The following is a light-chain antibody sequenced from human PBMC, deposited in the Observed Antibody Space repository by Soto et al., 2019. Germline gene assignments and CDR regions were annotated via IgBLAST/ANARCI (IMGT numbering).Light chain of an antibody. CDR3: SSYAGSGAVYVI. J-gene: IGLJ2*01. Sequence: QSALTQPASVSGSPGQSITISCTGTTSAVATYDLVSWYQQHPGKAPRLMIYEASKRPSGISNRFSGSKSGNTASLTISGLQSEDEADYYCSSYAGSGAVYVIFGGGTQLTVL. CDR2: EAS. CDR1: TSAVATYDL. V-gene: IGLV2-23*02.